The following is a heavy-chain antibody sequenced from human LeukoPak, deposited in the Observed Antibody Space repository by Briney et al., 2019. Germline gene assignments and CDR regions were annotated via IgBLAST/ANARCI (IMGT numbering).Heavy chain of an antibody. CDR3: ARYTDCDLSF. CDR1: GYTFSSYW. J-gene: IGHJ4*02. CDR2: IKQDGSEK. D-gene: IGHD2-21*01. V-gene: IGHV3-7*01. Sequence: SGGSLRLSCAASGYTFSSYWMSWVRQAPGKGLEWLANIKQDGSEKYYVDSVKGRFTISRDNPKNSLFLQMNSLRAEDTAVYYCARYTDCDLSFWGQGTLVTVSS.